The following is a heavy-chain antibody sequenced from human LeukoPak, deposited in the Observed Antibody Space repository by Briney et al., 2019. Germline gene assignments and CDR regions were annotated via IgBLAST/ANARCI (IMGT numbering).Heavy chain of an antibody. Sequence: GGSLRLSCAASGFTFSSYGMHWVRQAPGKGLEWVAFIRYDGSNKYYADSVKGRFTISRDNSKNTLYLQMNSLRAEDTAVYYCATLTIFGVVSLGPFDYWGQGTLVTVSS. D-gene: IGHD3-3*01. CDR1: GFTFSSYG. V-gene: IGHV3-30*02. CDR3: ATLTIFGVVSLGPFDY. CDR2: IRYDGSNK. J-gene: IGHJ4*02.